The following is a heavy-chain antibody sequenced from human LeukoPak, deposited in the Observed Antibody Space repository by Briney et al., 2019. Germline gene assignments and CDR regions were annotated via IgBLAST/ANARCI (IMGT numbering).Heavy chain of an antibody. CDR2: ISSSSSYI. D-gene: IGHD3-3*01. Sequence: PGGSLRLSCAASGFTFSSYSMNWVRQAPGKGLEWVSSISSSSSYIYYADSVKGRFTISRDNAKNTLYLQMNSLRAEDTAVYYCAKGGFLEWSPHGPLDAFDIWGQGTMVTVSS. CDR1: GFTFSSYS. V-gene: IGHV3-21*04. CDR3: AKGGFLEWSPHGPLDAFDI. J-gene: IGHJ3*02.